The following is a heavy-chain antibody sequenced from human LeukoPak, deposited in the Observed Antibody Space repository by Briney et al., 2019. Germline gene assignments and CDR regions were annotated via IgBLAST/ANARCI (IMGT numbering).Heavy chain of an antibody. J-gene: IGHJ4*02. CDR3: ARVNPEVAGSPFDY. CDR2: ITSYSTYI. V-gene: IGHV3-21*01. CDR1: GFTFSTYT. D-gene: IGHD6-19*01. Sequence: PGGSLRLSCAASGFTFSTYTMNWVRQAPGKGLEWVSSITSYSTYIYYADSVKGRFTISRDNAKNSLYLQMNSLRAEDTAVYYCARVNPEVAGSPFDYWGRGTLVTVSS.